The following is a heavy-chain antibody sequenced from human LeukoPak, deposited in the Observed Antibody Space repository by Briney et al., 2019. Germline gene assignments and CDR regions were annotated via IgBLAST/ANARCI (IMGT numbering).Heavy chain of an antibody. Sequence: AGGSLRLSCAASGFTFSDYYMSWIRQAPGKGLEWVSYISGSGSTIYYADSVKGRFTISRDNAKNSLYLQMNSLRAEDTAVYYCACGLEWLYHYYYMDVWGKGTTVTVSS. CDR3: ACGLEWLYHYYYMDV. J-gene: IGHJ6*03. CDR2: ISGSGSTI. D-gene: IGHD3-3*01. V-gene: IGHV3-11*04. CDR1: GFTFSDYY.